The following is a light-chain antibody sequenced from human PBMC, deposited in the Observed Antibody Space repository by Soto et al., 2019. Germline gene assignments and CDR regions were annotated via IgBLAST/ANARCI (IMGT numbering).Light chain of an antibody. V-gene: IGLV2-14*01. Sequence: QSALTQPASVSGSPGQSIAISCTGTSSDVGGYNYVSWYQQHPGKVPKLMIYDVSNRPSGVSTRFSGSKSDNTASLTISGLQTEDEADYFCASYTSSSTLVFGGGTKVTVL. CDR1: SSDVGGYNY. CDR3: ASYTSSSTLV. CDR2: DVS. J-gene: IGLJ3*02.